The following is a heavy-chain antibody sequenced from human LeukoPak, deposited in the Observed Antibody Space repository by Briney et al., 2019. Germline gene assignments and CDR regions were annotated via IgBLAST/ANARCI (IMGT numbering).Heavy chain of an antibody. J-gene: IGHJ3*02. CDR2: ISSSGSTI. V-gene: IGHV3-48*03. CDR1: GFTFSNYE. Sequence: GGSLRLSCAASGFTFSNYEMHWVRQAPGKGLEWVSYISSSGSTIYYADSVKGRFTISRDNAKNSLYLQMNSLRAEDTAVYYCARPSSLGAFDIWGQGTMVTVSS. D-gene: IGHD6-13*01. CDR3: ARPSSLGAFDI.